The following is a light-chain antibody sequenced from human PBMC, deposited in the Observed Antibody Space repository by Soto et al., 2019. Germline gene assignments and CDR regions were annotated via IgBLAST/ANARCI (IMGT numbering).Light chain of an antibody. V-gene: IGLV1-47*01. Sequence: QSALTQPPSVSGAPGQRVTISCTGNSSNLGAGYDVYWYQQLPGTAPKLLIYRNNQRPSGVPDRFSGSKSGTSASLAISGLRSEDEADYYCAAWDDSLSGYVFGTGTKVTVL. CDR1: SSNLGAGYD. CDR3: AAWDDSLSGYV. CDR2: RNN. J-gene: IGLJ1*01.